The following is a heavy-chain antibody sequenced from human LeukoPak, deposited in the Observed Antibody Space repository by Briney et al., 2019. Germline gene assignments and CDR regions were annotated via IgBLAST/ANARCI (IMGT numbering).Heavy chain of an antibody. CDR2: IYHSGST. Sequence: PSQTLSLTCAVSGGSISSGGYSWSWIRQPPGKGLEWIGYIYHSGSTYYNPSLKSRVTMSVDTSKNQFSLKLSSVTAADTAVYYCARVDSSSWSVWFDPWGQGTLVTVSS. CDR1: GGSISSGGYS. D-gene: IGHD6-13*01. J-gene: IGHJ5*02. V-gene: IGHV4-30-2*01. CDR3: ARVDSSSWSVWFDP.